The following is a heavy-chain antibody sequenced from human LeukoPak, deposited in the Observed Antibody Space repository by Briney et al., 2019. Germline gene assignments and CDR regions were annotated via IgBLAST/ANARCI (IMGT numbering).Heavy chain of an antibody. CDR1: GYTFTTYT. CDR3: ARDLGLSSGYAYYYYGMDV. Sequence: ASVTVSCMASGYTFTTYTMHWVRQAPGHRLEWMGWINAGNGNTKYSQKFQGRVTITRDTSASTADIELSSLRSEETAMYYCARDLGLSSGYAYYYYGMDVWGQGTTVIVSS. V-gene: IGHV1-3*01. CDR2: INAGNGNT. J-gene: IGHJ6*02. D-gene: IGHD3-22*01.